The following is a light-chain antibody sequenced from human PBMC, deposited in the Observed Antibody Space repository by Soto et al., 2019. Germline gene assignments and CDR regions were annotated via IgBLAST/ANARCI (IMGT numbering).Light chain of an antibody. J-gene: IGKJ4*01. Sequence: DIQMTQSPSSLSASVGDRVTITCRASQSISSYLNWYQQKPGKAPKLLIYAASRVQGGVPSSFSGSGSGTEFTLTISSRQPEEYATDYCRQSYNTPLTFGGGTKVDI. V-gene: IGKV1-39*01. CDR3: RQSYNTPLT. CDR1: QSISSY. CDR2: AAS.